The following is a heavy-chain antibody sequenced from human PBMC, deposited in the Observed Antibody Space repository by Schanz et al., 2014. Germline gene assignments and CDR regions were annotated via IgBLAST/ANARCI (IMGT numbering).Heavy chain of an antibody. Sequence: QVQLVQSGAEVKKPGASVKVSCKASGYTFVSYSMHWVRQAPGQGLEWMGIINPSGGGTSYALRFQDRVTVTRDTSRSTVYMELSSLRSEDTAVYYCAREGVDAAAGGNYWGQGTLVTVSS. CDR1: GYTFVSYS. V-gene: IGHV1-46*03. CDR2: INPSGGGT. D-gene: IGHD6-13*01. CDR3: AREGVDAAAGGNY. J-gene: IGHJ4*02.